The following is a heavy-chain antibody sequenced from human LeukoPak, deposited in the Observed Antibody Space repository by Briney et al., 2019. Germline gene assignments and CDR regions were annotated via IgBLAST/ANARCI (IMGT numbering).Heavy chain of an antibody. Sequence: ASVKVSCKASGYTFTSSGISWVQQAPGQGLEWMGWISTHDVNTKYAQKLQGRVTLTTDTSTSTAYMELRSLRSDDTAVYYCARAGAYSSSRSTENWFDPWGQGTLVTVSS. CDR2: ISTHDVNT. J-gene: IGHJ5*02. V-gene: IGHV1-18*01. D-gene: IGHD6-13*01. CDR3: ARAGAYSSSRSTENWFDP. CDR1: GYTFTSSG.